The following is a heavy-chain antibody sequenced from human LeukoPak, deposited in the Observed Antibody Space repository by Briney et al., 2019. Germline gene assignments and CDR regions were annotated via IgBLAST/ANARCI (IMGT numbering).Heavy chain of an antibody. V-gene: IGHV1-2*02. CDR1: GYTFTGYD. CDR2: INPNSGGT. J-gene: IGHJ5*02. D-gene: IGHD2-15*01. Sequence: VASVKDSCKASGYTFTGYDRHCGRQAPEQGNEWMGWINPNSGGTNYAQKFQGRVTMTRDTSISTAYMELSRLRSDDTAVYYCARGYCSGGSCYSVENWFDPWGQGTLVTVSS. CDR3: ARGYCSGGSCYSVENWFDP.